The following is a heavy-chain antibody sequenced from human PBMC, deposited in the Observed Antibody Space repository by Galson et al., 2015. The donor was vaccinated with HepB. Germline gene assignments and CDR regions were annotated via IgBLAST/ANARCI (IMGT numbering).Heavy chain of an antibody. CDR2: IIPIFGTA. Sequence: SVKVSCKASGGTFSSYAISWVRQAPGQGLEWMGGIIPIFGTANYAQKFQGRVTITADESTSTAYMELSSLRSEDTAVYYCAKPQGADTAMATSYYYYGMDVWGQGTTVNVSS. CDR3: AKPQGADTAMATSYYYYGMDV. D-gene: IGHD5-18*01. CDR1: GGTFSSYA. V-gene: IGHV1-69*13. J-gene: IGHJ6*02.